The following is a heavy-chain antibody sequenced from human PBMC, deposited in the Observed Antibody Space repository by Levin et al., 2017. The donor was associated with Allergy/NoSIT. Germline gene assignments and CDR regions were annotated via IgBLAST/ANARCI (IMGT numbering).Heavy chain of an antibody. Sequence: GGSLRLSCAASGFTFSDYYMSWIRQAPGKGLEWVSYISSSGSTIYYADSVKGRFTISRDNAKNSLYLQMNSLRAEDTAVYYCAGDRGDYDFWSGHYGTLDYWGQGTLVTVSS. CDR2: ISSSGSTI. CDR3: AGDRGDYDFWSGHYGTLDY. CDR1: GFTFSDYY. J-gene: IGHJ4*02. D-gene: IGHD3-3*01. V-gene: IGHV3-11*01.